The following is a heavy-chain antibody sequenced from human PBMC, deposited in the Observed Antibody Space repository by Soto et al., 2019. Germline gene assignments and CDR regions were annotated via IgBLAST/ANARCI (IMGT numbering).Heavy chain of an antibody. J-gene: IGHJ4*02. V-gene: IGHV1-69*02. D-gene: IGHD1-1*01. CDR3: AFDVQTGVVYFDN. Sequence: QVQLVQSGAEVKKPGSSVKVSCKASGGTFSTYTISWVRQAPGQGLEWLGRIIPLFGLPNHAQKFQDRVTITADKSTDTADLEMNSLRPEDTAVYYCAFDVQTGVVYFDNWGQGTLVTVSS. CDR1: GGTFSTYT. CDR2: IIPLFGLP.